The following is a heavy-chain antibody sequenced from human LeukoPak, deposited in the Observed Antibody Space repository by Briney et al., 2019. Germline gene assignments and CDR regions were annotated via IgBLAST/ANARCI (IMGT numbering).Heavy chain of an antibody. D-gene: IGHD4-17*01. CDR3: ARETGTVVDY. V-gene: IGHV1-69*04. CDR2: IIPILGIA. J-gene: IGHJ4*02. CDR1: GGTFSSYA. Sequence: ASVKVSCKASGGTFSSYAISWVRQAPGQGLEWMGRIIPILGIANYAQKLQGRVTMTTDTSTSTAYMELRSLRSDDTAVYYCARETGTVVDYWGQGTLVTVSS.